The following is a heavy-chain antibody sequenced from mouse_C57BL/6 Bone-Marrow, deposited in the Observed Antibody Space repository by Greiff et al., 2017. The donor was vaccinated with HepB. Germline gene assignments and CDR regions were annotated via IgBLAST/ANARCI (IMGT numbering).Heavy chain of an antibody. CDR2: IYPGDGDT. CDR3: ASHWYFDV. V-gene: IGHV1-82*01. CDR1: GYAFSSSW. J-gene: IGHJ1*03. Sequence: QVHVKQSGPELVKPGASVKISCKASGYAFSSSWMNWVKQRPGKGLEWIGRIYPGDGDTNYNGKFKGKATLTADKSSSTAYMQRSSLTSEDSAVYFCASHWYFDVWGTGTTVTVSS.